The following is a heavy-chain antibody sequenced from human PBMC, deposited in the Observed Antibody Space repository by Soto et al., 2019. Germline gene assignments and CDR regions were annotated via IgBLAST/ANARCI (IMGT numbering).Heavy chain of an antibody. CDR1: GGTFSNYA. CDR2: IVPIFGTT. D-gene: IGHD6-19*01. V-gene: IGHV1-69*12. CDR3: ARVEAVAGIYNYHRLDV. J-gene: IGHJ6*02. Sequence: QVQLVQSGAEVKKPGSSVKVSCKVSGGTFSNYAIDWVRLAPGQGLEWMGGIVPIFGTTYYTQKFQGRANILAYYSAPTAYLELGNLSSEDTSISYCARVEAVAGIYNYHRLDVWGQGTAVTVSS.